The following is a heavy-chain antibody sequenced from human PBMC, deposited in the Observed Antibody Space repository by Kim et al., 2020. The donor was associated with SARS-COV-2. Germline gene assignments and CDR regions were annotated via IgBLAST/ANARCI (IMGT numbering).Heavy chain of an antibody. Sequence: ASVKVSCKVSGYTLTELSMHWVRQAPGKGLEWMGGFDPEDGETIYAQKFQGRVTMTEDTSTDTAYMELSSLRSEDTAVYYCATDYYYGSGGYYGMDVWGQGTTVTVSS. J-gene: IGHJ6*02. CDR2: FDPEDGET. V-gene: IGHV1-24*01. D-gene: IGHD3-10*01. CDR1: GYTLTELS. CDR3: ATDYYYGSGGYYGMDV.